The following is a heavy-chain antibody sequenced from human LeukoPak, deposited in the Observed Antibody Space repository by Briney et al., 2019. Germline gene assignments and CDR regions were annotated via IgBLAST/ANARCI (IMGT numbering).Heavy chain of an antibody. D-gene: IGHD2-15*01. V-gene: IGHV1-18*01. J-gene: IGHJ4*02. CDR1: GYTFSNYG. CDR2: ISAYNGNT. Sequence: ASVKVSCKASGYTFSNYGISWVRQAPGQGLEWMGWISAYNGNTDYAQKFQGRVTVTADTSTSTAYMELRSLRSDDTAVYYCARSGCSAGSCYSQTVKFDYWGQETLVTVSS. CDR3: ARSGCSAGSCYSQTVKFDY.